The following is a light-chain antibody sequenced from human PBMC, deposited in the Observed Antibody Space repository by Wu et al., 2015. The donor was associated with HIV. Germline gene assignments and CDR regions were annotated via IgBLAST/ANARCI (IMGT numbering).Light chain of an antibody. Sequence: EIVMTQSPATLSVSLGKTVTLSCRASQSISSNLAWYQQTPGQAPRLLIYGASTRATGIPARFSGSGSGTEFTLTISNVQSEDFAVYYCQQYNDWPRAFGRGTKVDI. J-gene: IGKJ1*01. V-gene: IGKV3-15*01. CDR2: GAS. CDR3: QQYNDWPRA. CDR1: QSISSN.